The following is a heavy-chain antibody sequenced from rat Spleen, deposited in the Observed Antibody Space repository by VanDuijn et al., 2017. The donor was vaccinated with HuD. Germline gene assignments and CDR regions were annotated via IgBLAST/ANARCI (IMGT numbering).Heavy chain of an antibody. J-gene: IGHJ2*01. D-gene: IGHD1-1*01. Sequence: QVQMKETGPGLVQTTQTLSVTCTVSGFSLTSYGVHWVRQAPGEGLEWMGILWGDGSTSYNPVLKSRLGISRETSTSQVFLTMNSLQTDDTALYFCVLSGEGYWGQGVMVTVSS. CDR3: VLSGEGY. CDR1: GFSLTSYG. V-gene: IGHV2-77*01. CDR2: LWGDGST.